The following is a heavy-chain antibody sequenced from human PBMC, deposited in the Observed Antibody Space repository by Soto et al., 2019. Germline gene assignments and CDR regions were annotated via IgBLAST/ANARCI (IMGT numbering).Heavy chain of an antibody. CDR3: AREKEYYYDSSGYISSGFDY. D-gene: IGHD3-22*01. V-gene: IGHV3-30-3*01. J-gene: IGHJ4*02. CDR1: GFTFSSYA. Sequence: PGGSLRLSCAASGFTFSSYAMHWVRQAPGKGLEWVAVISYDGSNKYYADSVKGRFTISRDNSKNTLYLQMNSLRAEDTDVYYSAREKEYYYDSSGYISSGFDYWGQGTLVTVSS. CDR2: ISYDGSNK.